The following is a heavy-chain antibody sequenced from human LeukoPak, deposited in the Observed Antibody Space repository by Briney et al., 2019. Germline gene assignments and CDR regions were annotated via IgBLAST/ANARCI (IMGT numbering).Heavy chain of an antibody. CDR1: GYTFTTYY. Sequence: ASVKVSCKASGYTFTTYYMHWVRQTPGQGLEWMGIINSSGGSITYAQKFQGRVTMTRDTSTSTVYMELSSLRSEDTALYYCARAWPKGGFYFDYWGQGTLVTVSS. CDR3: ARAWPKGGFYFDY. D-gene: IGHD3-16*01. CDR2: INSSGGSI. J-gene: IGHJ4*02. V-gene: IGHV1-46*01.